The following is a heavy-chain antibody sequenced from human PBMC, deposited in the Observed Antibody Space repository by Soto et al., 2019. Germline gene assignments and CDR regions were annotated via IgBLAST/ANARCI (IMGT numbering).Heavy chain of an antibody. D-gene: IGHD3-3*01. CDR3: ARPSRIFGVVIARYYYYGMDV. Sequence: AASVKVSCKGSGYTLTELSMHWVRQAPGKGLEWMGGFDPEDGETIYAQKFQGRVTMTEDTSTSTAYMELSSLRSEDTAVYYCARPSRIFGVVIARYYYYGMDVWGQGTTVTVSS. J-gene: IGHJ6*02. CDR2: FDPEDGET. CDR1: GYTLTELS. V-gene: IGHV1-24*01.